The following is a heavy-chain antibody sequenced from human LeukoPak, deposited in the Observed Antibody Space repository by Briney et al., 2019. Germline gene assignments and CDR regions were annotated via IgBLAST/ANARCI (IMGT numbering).Heavy chain of an antibody. D-gene: IGHD2-15*01. CDR3: ATLCCGSYYMDV. Sequence: ASVKVSCKASGYAFTRHYMHWVRQAPGQGLEWMGLINPSGSSTIYAQKFQGRVTMTRDMSTSTAYMELSSLRSEDTAVYYCATLCCGSYYMDVWGKGTTVTVSS. J-gene: IGHJ6*03. CDR1: GYAFTRHY. V-gene: IGHV1-46*01. CDR2: INPSGSST.